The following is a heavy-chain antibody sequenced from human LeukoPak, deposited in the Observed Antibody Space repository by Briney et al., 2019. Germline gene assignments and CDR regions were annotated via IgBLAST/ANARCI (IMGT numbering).Heavy chain of an antibody. V-gene: IGHV1-18*04. D-gene: IGHD3-9*01. J-gene: IGHJ4*02. CDR1: GYTFTSYG. CDR2: ISAYNGNT. Sequence: GASVKVSRKASGYTFTSYGISWVRQAPGQGLEWMGWISAYNGNTNYAQKLQGRVTMTTDTSTSTAYMELRSLRSDDTAVYYCAREAGDILTGYLDYWGQGTLVTVSS. CDR3: AREAGDILTGYLDY.